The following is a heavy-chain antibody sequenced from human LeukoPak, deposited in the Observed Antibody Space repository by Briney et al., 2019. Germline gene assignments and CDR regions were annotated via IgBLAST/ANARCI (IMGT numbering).Heavy chain of an antibody. J-gene: IGHJ5*02. CDR2: LNPNSGGT. V-gene: IGHV1-2*02. CDR3: ARDTSGYYSGWFDP. D-gene: IGHD3-3*01. Sequence: ASVKVSCKASGYTFTGYYMHWVRQAPGQGLEWMGWLNPNSGGTNYAQKYKGRVTMTRDTSISTAKMELSRRRSDDTAVYYCARDTSGYYSGWFDPWGQGTLVTVSS. CDR1: GYTFTGYY.